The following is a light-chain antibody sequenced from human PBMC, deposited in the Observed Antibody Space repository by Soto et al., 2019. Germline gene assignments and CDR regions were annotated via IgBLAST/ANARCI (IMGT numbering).Light chain of an antibody. Sequence: ETVVTQSPGTLSLSPGERASLSCRASSTVDSIYLAWYQQKPGQAPRLLIYGATNRATGIPDRFSGSGSGTDCLLDISRLERDGFAVYYCQQYGSWVTFGGVTRVDIK. CDR2: GAT. V-gene: IGKV3-20*01. CDR3: QQYGSWVT. J-gene: IGKJ4*01. CDR1: STVDSIY.